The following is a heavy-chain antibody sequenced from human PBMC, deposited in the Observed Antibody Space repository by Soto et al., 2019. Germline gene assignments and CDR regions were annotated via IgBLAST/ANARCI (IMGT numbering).Heavy chain of an antibody. CDR1: GFTFDDYT. J-gene: IGHJ6*02. Sequence: GESLKISCAASGFTFDDYTMHWVRQAPGKGLEWVSLISWDGGSTYYADSVKGRFTISRDNSKNSLYLQMNSLRTEDTALYYCAKDIYDGGNLGDYGMDVWGQGTTVTVSS. CDR3: AKDIYDGGNLGDYGMDV. D-gene: IGHD2-15*01. V-gene: IGHV3-43*01. CDR2: ISWDGGST.